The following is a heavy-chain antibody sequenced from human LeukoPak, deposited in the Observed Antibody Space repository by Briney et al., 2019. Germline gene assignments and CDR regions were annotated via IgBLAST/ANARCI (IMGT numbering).Heavy chain of an antibody. D-gene: IGHD3-10*01. CDR2: IYYSGST. Sequence: SETLSLTCTVSGGSISSSSYYWGWIRQPPGKGLEWIGSIYYSGSTYYNPSLKSRVTISVDTSKNQFSLKLSSVTAADTAVYYCARGRDGSGTNWFDPWGQGTLVTVSS. J-gene: IGHJ5*02. CDR3: ARGRDGSGTNWFDP. CDR1: GGSISSSSYY. V-gene: IGHV4-39*07.